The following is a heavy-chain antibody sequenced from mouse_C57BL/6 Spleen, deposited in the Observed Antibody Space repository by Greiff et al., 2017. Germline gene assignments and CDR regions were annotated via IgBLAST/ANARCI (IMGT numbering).Heavy chain of an antibody. D-gene: IGHD1-1*01. CDR3: TRWANPGSQGICDY. Sequence: VQLQQSGAELVRPGASVTLSCKASGYTFTDYEMHWVQQTPVHGLEWIGAIDTETGGTAYNQKFKGKAILTADKSTSTAYMELRSLTSEDSAVYYCTRWANPGSQGICDYWGQGTTLTVSS. CDR1: GYTFTDYE. J-gene: IGHJ2*01. CDR2: IDTETGGT. V-gene: IGHV1-15*01.